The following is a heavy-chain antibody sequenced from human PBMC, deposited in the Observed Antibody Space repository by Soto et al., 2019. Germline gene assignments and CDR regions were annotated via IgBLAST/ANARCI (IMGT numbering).Heavy chain of an antibody. V-gene: IGHV5-10-1*01. D-gene: IGHD3-22*01. J-gene: IGHJ4*02. CDR1: GYRFVCYG. CDR2: IDPSDSQT. Sequence: PVASLTLSCQGSGYRFVCYGISLVRPPPGKGLEWMGRIDPSDSQTYYSPSFRGHVTISVTKSITTVFLQWSSLRASDTAMYYCARQIYDSDTGPNFQYYFDSWGQGTPVTVS. CDR3: ARQIYDSDTGPNFQYYFDS.